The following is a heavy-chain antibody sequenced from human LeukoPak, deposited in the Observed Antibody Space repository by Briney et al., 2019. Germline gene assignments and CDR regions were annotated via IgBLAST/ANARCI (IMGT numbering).Heavy chain of an antibody. Sequence: GGSLRLSCAASGFTFSNYAMSWVRQAPGKGLEWVSAISGSGGSTYYADSVKGRFTISRDNSKNTLYLQMNSLRAEDTAVYYCAKRMAIVVGAWWFVFFDYWGQGTLVTVSS. CDR2: ISGSGGST. V-gene: IGHV3-23*01. J-gene: IGHJ4*02. CDR1: GFTFSNYA. D-gene: IGHD3-22*01. CDR3: AKRMAIVVGAWWFVFFDY.